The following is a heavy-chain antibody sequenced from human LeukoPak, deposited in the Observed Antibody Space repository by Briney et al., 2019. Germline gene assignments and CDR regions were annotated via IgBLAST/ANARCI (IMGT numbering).Heavy chain of an antibody. CDR3: ATRPYYDILTGSRYYFDY. CDR1: GGSFSGYY. Sequence: SETLSLTCAVYGGSFSGYYWSWIRQPPGKGLEWIGEINHSGSTNYNPSLKSRVTISVDTSKNQFSLKLSSVTAADTAVYYCATRPYYDILTGSRYYFDYWGQGTLVTVSS. CDR2: INHSGST. V-gene: IGHV4-34*01. J-gene: IGHJ4*02. D-gene: IGHD3-9*01.